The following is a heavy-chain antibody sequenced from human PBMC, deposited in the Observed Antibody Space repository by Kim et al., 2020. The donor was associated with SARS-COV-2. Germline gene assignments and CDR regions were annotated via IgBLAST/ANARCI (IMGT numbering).Heavy chain of an antibody. CDR1: GFTFSSYG. J-gene: IGHJ3*02. Sequence: GGSLRLSCAASGFTFSSYGMHWVRQAPGKGLEWVAVIWYDGSNKYYADSVKGRFTISRDNSKNTLYLQMNSLRAEDTAVYYCAKEQGHHDAFDIWGQGTMVTVSS. V-gene: IGHV3-33*06. CDR3: AKEQGHHDAFDI. CDR2: IWYDGSNK.